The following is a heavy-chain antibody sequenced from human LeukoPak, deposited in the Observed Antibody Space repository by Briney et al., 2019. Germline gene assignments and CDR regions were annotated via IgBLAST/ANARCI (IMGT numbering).Heavy chain of an antibody. D-gene: IGHD3-3*01. CDR1: GYTFTSYD. Sequence: ASVKVSCKASGYTFTSYDINWVRQATGQGLEWMGWMNPNSGKTGCAQKFQGGVTMTRNTSISTAYMELSSLRSEDTAVYYCARQAMYYDFWSGYYTARDAFDIWGQGTMVTVSS. J-gene: IGHJ3*02. CDR2: MNPNSGKT. CDR3: ARQAMYYDFWSGYYTARDAFDI. V-gene: IGHV1-8*01.